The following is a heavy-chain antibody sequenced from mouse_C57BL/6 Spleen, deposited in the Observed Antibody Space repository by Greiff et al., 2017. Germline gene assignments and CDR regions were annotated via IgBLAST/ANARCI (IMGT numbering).Heavy chain of an antibody. Sequence: QVQLQQSGAELVRPGTSVKVSCKASGYAFTNYLIEWVKQRPGKGLEWIGVLNPGSGGTNYNEKCKGKATLTADKSSSTAYMQLSSLTSEDSAVYVCARSKDSSGLFDYWGQGTTLTVSS. CDR1: GYAFTNYL. CDR3: ARSKDSSGLFDY. D-gene: IGHD3-2*02. J-gene: IGHJ2*01. CDR2: LNPGSGGT. V-gene: IGHV1-54*01.